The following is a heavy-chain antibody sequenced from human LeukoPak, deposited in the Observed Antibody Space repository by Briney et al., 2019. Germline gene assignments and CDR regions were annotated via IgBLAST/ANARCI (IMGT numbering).Heavy chain of an antibody. J-gene: IGHJ4*02. V-gene: IGHV4-34*01. CDR1: GGSFSGYY. Sequence: SETLSLACAVYGGSFSGYYWSWIRQPPGKGLEWIGEINHSGSTNYNPSLKSRVTISVDTSKNQFSLKLSSVTAADTAVYYCAVEAAAGTPFDYWGQGNLVTVSS. CDR3: AVEAAAGTPFDY. CDR2: INHSGST. D-gene: IGHD6-13*01.